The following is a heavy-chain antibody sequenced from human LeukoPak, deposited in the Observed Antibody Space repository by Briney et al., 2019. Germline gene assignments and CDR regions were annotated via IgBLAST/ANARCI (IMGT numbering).Heavy chain of an antibody. D-gene: IGHD1-7*01. J-gene: IGHJ4*02. V-gene: IGHV3-74*03. Sequence: TGRSLRLSCAASGFSFRSYFMYWVRQAPGKGLVWVSRINPYGSDTEYADSVKGRFTISRDNAKNTLYMQMNSLREEDTAVYYCVAYNWNYPEYWGQGTLVTVSS. CDR3: VAYNWNYPEY. CDR2: INPYGSDT. CDR1: GFSFRSYF.